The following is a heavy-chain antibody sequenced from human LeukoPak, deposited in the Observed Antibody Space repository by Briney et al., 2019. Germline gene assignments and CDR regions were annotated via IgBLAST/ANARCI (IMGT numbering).Heavy chain of an antibody. Sequence: GGSLRLSCAASGFTFNTYTMHWVRQAPGKGLEYVSAITSNGRSTYYANSVKGRFTISRDNSKNSLYLQMGSLRAEDMVVYYCARGPLYYYGSAQYYFDSWGQGTLVTVSS. J-gene: IGHJ4*02. CDR1: GFTFNTYT. V-gene: IGHV3-64*01. CDR2: ITSNGRST. D-gene: IGHD3-10*01. CDR3: ARGPLYYYGSAQYYFDS.